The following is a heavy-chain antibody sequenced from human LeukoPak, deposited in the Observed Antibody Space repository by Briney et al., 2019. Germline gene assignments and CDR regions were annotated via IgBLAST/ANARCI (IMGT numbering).Heavy chain of an antibody. D-gene: IGHD2-15*01. J-gene: IGHJ5*02. CDR3: VREAGYCASVCLKSNWFDP. V-gene: IGHV3-23*01. Sequence: GGSLRLSCAASGFPFSNHAMSWVRQPPGKGLEWVAAISNGNTYYADSVRGRFAISRDDSKNMVYLQMNSLRDEDTALYYCVREAGYCASVCLKSNWFDPWGQGTLVTVSS. CDR2: ISNGNT. CDR1: GFPFSNHA.